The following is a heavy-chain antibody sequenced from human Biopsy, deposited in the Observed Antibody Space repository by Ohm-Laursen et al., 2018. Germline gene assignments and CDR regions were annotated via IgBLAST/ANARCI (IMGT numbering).Heavy chain of an antibody. CDR3: ARDCNGDNYGVDF. J-gene: IGHJ4*02. CDR1: GGTFSNYG. Sequence: GASVKVSCKAPGGTFSNYGVNWVRQAPGQGLECMGRIIPLIGLTNYAQKFQGRVTITADKFTNTVYMELSSLRSDDTAVYFCARDCNGDNYGVDFWGQGTLVTVS. CDR2: IIPLIGLT. V-gene: IGHV1-69*04. D-gene: IGHD4/OR15-4a*01.